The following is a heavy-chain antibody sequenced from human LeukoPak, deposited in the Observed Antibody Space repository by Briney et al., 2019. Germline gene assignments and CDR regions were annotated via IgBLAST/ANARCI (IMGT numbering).Heavy chain of an antibody. D-gene: IGHD5-12*01. CDR3: ARDRILSGYGDDAFDI. V-gene: IGHV3-21*01. CDR1: GFTFSSYS. Sequence: GGSLRLSCAASGFTFSSYSMNWVRQAPGKGLEWVSSISSSSSYIYYADSVKGRFTISRDNAKNSLYLQMNSLGAEDTAVYYCARDRILSGYGDDAFDIWGQGTMVTVSS. J-gene: IGHJ3*02. CDR2: ISSSSSYI.